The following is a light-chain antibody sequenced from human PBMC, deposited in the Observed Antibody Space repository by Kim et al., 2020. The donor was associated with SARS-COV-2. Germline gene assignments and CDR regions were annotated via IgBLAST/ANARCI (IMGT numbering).Light chain of an antibody. V-gene: IGKV3-15*01. Sequence: VTPGERATPSCRARQSVSSNLAWYQQKPGQAPRLLIYGASTRATGIPARFSGSGSGTEFTLTISSLQSEDFAVYYCQQYNNWPNSFGQGTKLEI. CDR1: QSVSSN. J-gene: IGKJ2*03. CDR2: GAS. CDR3: QQYNNWPNS.